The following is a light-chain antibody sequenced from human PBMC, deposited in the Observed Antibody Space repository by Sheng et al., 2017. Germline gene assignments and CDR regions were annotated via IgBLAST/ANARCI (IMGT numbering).Light chain of an antibody. V-gene: IGLV2-11*01. CDR1: TSDVGSYNH. J-gene: IGLJ3*02. CDR3: SSYAGSYTWV. Sequence: QSALTQPRSVSGSPGQSVTISCTGTTSDVGSYNHVSWYQKRPGQAPKVLIYDVSERHSGVPDRFSGSKSGNTASLTISGLQAEDEADYYYSSYAGSYTWVFGGGTRLTVL. CDR2: DVS.